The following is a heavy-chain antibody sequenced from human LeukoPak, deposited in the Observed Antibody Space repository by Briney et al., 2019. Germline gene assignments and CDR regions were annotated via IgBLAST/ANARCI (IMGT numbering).Heavy chain of an antibody. J-gene: IGHJ6*02. Sequence: SETLSLTCTVSGDSIRRYHGRWIRQPRGKGLEGIGYIYYSGSTNYTPSLKRRVTISVDTSKTPFSLKLSPVTAADAAVYYCARDNWNYGSSMDVWGHGTTVTVSS. CDR3: ARDNWNYGSSMDV. V-gene: IGHV4-59*13. CDR2: IYYSGST. CDR1: GDSIRRYH. D-gene: IGHD1-7*01.